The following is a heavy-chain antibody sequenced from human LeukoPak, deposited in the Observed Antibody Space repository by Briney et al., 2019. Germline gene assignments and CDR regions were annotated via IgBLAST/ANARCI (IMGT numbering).Heavy chain of an antibody. Sequence: ASVKVSCKAPGGTFSSYAISWVRQAPGQGLEWMGGIIPIFATANYAQKFQGRVTITTDESTSTAYMELSSLRSEDTAVYYCARDRCGGGDCYSGYSKHGGKGTLVPVSS. J-gene: IGHJ1*01. CDR1: GGTFSSYA. V-gene: IGHV1-69*05. CDR3: ARDRCGGGDCYSGYSKH. CDR2: IIPIFATA. D-gene: IGHD2-21*02.